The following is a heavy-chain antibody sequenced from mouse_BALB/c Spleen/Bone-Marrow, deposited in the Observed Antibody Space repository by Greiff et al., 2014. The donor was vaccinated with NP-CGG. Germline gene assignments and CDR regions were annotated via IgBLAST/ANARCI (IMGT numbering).Heavy chain of an antibody. CDR2: IDPANGNT. V-gene: IGHV14-3*02. J-gene: IGHJ3*01. CDR3: VRGGWLLLFAY. CDR1: GFNIKDTY. D-gene: IGHD2-3*01. Sequence: EVKLVESGAELVKPGASVKLSCTASGFNIKDTYMHWVKQRPEQGLEWIGGIDPANGNTEYDPKFLGKATITADTSSNTAYLQLSSLTSEDTAVYYCVRGGWLLLFAYWGQGTLVTVSA.